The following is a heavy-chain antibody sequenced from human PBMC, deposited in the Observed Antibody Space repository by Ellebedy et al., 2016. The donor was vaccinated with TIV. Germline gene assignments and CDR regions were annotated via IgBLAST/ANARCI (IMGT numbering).Heavy chain of an antibody. V-gene: IGHV3-30*18. D-gene: IGHD3-3*01. CDR2: FPDDDKSI. CDR3: AKALYKGNGYDFIFDY. J-gene: IGHJ4*02. CDR1: KFTFSNFA. Sequence: GESLKISXVASKFTFSNFAMHWVRQAPGKGLEWVATFPDDDKSIHYTESVKGRFTISRDNSRNTVYLQMNGLRADDTAVYYCAKALYKGNGYDFIFDYWGQGTLVTVSS.